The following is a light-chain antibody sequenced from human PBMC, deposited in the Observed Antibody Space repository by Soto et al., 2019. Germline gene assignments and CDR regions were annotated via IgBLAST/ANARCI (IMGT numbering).Light chain of an antibody. CDR3: QHFNNWPHT. J-gene: IGKJ5*01. Sequence: EIVLTQSPATLSVSPGERATLSCRASQSVNQKLGWYQQKPGQAPRLLIYVASYRATGIPARFSGSGSGTEYTLTISNLQAEDFEVYYCQHFNNWPHTFGQGTRLQIK. CDR1: QSVNQK. CDR2: VAS. V-gene: IGKV3-15*01.